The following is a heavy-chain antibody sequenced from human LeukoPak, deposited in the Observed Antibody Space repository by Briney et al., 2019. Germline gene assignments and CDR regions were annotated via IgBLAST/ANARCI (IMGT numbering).Heavy chain of an antibody. V-gene: IGHV3-74*01. CDR3: ARTSRGAFDI. CDR1: GFTFDDYA. CDR2: INSDGSST. D-gene: IGHD3-10*01. J-gene: IGHJ3*02. Sequence: GGSLRLSCAASGFTFDDYAMHWVRQAPGKGLVWVSRINSDGSSTSYADSVKGRFTISRDNAKNTLYLQMNSLRAEDTAVYYCARTSRGAFDIWGQGTMVTVSS.